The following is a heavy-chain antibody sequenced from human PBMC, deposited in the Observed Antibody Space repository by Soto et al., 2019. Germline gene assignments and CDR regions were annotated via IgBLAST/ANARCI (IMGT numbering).Heavy chain of an antibody. J-gene: IGHJ4*02. Sequence: GGSLRLSCAASGFTFSSYGMHWVRQAPGKGLEWVAVISYDGSNKYYADSVKGRFTISRDNSKNTLYLQMNSLRAEDTAVYYCAKNGGGGYSGSYYFDYWGQVTLVTVSS. CDR1: GFTFSSYG. CDR3: AKNGGGGYSGSYYFDY. CDR2: ISYDGSNK. D-gene: IGHD1-26*01. V-gene: IGHV3-30*18.